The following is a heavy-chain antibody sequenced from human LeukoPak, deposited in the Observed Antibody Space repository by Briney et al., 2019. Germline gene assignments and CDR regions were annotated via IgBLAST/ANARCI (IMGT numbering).Heavy chain of an antibody. CDR3: ATPRFGELCCFDY. Sequence: GGSLRLSCAASGFTFSSYAMTWVRQAPGKGLEWVSAMGGSGGSTYYADSVKGRFTISRDNSKNTLYLQMNSLRAEDTAVYYCATPRFGELCCFDYWGQGTLVTVSS. D-gene: IGHD3-10*02. CDR1: GFTFSSYA. J-gene: IGHJ4*02. CDR2: MGGSGGST. V-gene: IGHV3-23*01.